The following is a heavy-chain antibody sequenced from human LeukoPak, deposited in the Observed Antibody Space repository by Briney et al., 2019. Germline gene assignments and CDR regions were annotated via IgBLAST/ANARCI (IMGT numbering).Heavy chain of an antibody. D-gene: IGHD3-22*01. CDR1: GFTFSSYG. J-gene: IGHJ4*02. Sequence: PGGSLRLSCAASGFTFSSYGMHWVRQAPGKGLEWVAVIWYDGSNKYYADSVKGRFTISRDNSKNTLYLQMNSLRAEDTAVYYCAKGERYYYDSSGYLDYWGQGTLATVSS. V-gene: IGHV3-33*06. CDR2: IWYDGSNK. CDR3: AKGERYYYDSSGYLDY.